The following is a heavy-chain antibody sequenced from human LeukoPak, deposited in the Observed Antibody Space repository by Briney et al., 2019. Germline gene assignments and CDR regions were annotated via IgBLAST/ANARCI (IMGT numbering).Heavy chain of an antibody. J-gene: IGHJ4*02. CDR2: IYHSGDT. CDR1: GDSISSGGYY. CDR3: ARERVSYFDN. V-gene: IGHV4-31*03. Sequence: PPETLSLTCTVSGDSISSGGYYWSWIRQHLGKGLEWIGYIYHSGDTYYSPSLKSRTTISVDTSKNHFSLKMTSVSAADTAVYYCARERVSYFDNWGQGTLVTVSS.